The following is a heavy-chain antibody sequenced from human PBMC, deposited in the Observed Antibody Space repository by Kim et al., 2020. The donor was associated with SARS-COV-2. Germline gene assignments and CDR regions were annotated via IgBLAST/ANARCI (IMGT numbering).Heavy chain of an antibody. Sequence: GGSLRLSCAASGFTFSSYAMSWVRQAPGKGLEWVSAISGSGGSTYYADSVKGRFTISRDNSKNTLYLQMNSLRAEDTAVYYCAKDTASGWYRGVWSGYDYWGQGTLVTVSS. CDR1: GFTFSSYA. J-gene: IGHJ4*02. D-gene: IGHD6-19*01. CDR3: AKDTASGWYRGVWSGYDY. V-gene: IGHV3-23*01. CDR2: ISGSGGST.